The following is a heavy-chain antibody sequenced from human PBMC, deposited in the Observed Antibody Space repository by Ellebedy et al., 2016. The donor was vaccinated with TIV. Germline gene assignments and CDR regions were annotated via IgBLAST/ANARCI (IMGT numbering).Heavy chain of an antibody. V-gene: IGHV3-23*01. CDR2: ISGSGGAT. CDR3: ARAGYCSSTSCPYYYYGMDV. J-gene: IGHJ6*02. Sequence: GGSLRLSXAASGFTFSSYAMSWVRQAPGKGLEWVSVISGSGGATYYGDSVKGRFTISRDNAKNSLYLQMNSLRAEDTAVYYCARAGYCSSTSCPYYYYGMDVWGQGTTVTVSS. D-gene: IGHD2-2*01. CDR1: GFTFSSYA.